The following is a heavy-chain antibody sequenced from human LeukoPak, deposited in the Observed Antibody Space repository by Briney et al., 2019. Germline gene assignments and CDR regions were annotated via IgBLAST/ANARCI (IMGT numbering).Heavy chain of an antibody. CDR1: GGSISSGGYY. J-gene: IGHJ4*02. Sequence: SETLSLTCTVSGGSISSGGYYWSWIRQHPGKGLEWIGYIYYSGSTYYNPSLKSRVTISVDTSKNQFSLKLSSVTAADTAVYCCAAMSLVTYYFDYWGQGTLVTVSS. CDR3: AAMSLVTYYFDY. V-gene: IGHV4-31*03. CDR2: IYYSGST. D-gene: IGHD2-2*01.